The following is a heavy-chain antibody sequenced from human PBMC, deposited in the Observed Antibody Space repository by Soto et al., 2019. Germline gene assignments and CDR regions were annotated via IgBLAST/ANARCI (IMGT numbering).Heavy chain of an antibody. D-gene: IGHD2-15*01. CDR1: GFSLNDYT. CDR3: ARDCSSATCFPGMGV. V-gene: IGHV3-21*01. CDR2: ISGSGYI. Sequence: PGGSLRLSCAASGFSLNDYTLNWVRRAPGKGLEWVSSISGSGYISYADSLRGRVTISRDNAKKSLYLQIISLRAEDAAVYYCARDCSSATCFPGMGVWGLGTPVTVYS. J-gene: IGHJ6*02.